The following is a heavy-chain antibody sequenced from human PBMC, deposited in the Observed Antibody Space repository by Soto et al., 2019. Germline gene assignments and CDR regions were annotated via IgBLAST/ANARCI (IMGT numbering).Heavy chain of an antibody. CDR2: IYYSGST. D-gene: IGHD3-10*01. V-gene: IGHV4-31*03. Sequence: QVQLQESGPGLVKPSQTLSLTCTVSGGSISSGGYYWSWIRQHPGKGLEWIGYIYYSGSTYYNPSLKSRVTIAVATSKNQFSLKLSSVTAADTAVYYCARGVTMVRGVIGFDYWGQGTLVTVSS. CDR1: GGSISSGGYY. CDR3: ARGVTMVRGVIGFDY. J-gene: IGHJ4*02.